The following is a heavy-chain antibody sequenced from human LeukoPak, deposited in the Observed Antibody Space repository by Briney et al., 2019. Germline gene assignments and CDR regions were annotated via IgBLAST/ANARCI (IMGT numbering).Heavy chain of an antibody. Sequence: ASVTLSFKASVYTFTSYDINWVRQATGQGLEWMGWMNPNSGNTGYAQKFQGRVTMTRSTSISTAYMELSSLTSEDTAVYYCARSFAGARKRNDHWGQGTLVTVSS. V-gene: IGHV1-8*01. CDR2: MNPNSGNT. D-gene: IGHD3-16*01. CDR3: ARSFAGARKRNDH. J-gene: IGHJ4*02. CDR1: VYTFTSYD.